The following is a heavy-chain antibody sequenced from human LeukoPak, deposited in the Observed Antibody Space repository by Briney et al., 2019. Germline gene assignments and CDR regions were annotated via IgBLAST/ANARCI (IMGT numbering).Heavy chain of an antibody. J-gene: IGHJ4*02. Sequence: GGSLRLSCAASGFTFSNAYMNWVRQAPGKGLEWVGRIKPKTDGETTEYAAPVKGRFSISRDDSKNMLYLQMNSLKTEDAAVYYCITPLPYSAQGGQGTLVTVSS. CDR2: IKPKTDGETT. D-gene: IGHD2-21*01. CDR1: GFTFSNAY. CDR3: ITPLPYSAQ. V-gene: IGHV3-15*07.